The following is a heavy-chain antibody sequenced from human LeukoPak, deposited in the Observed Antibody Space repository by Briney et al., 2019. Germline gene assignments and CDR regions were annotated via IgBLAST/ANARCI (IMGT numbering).Heavy chain of an antibody. J-gene: IGHJ3*02. V-gene: IGHV1-18*01. Sequence: ASVKVSCKASGYTFTSYGISWVRQAPGQGLEWMGWISADNGNTNYAQKLQGRVTMTTDTSTSTAYMELRSLRSDDTAVYYCASKYYYDSSGYHHDAFDIWGQGTMVTVSS. CDR2: ISADNGNT. D-gene: IGHD3-22*01. CDR1: GYTFTSYG. CDR3: ASKYYYDSSGYHHDAFDI.